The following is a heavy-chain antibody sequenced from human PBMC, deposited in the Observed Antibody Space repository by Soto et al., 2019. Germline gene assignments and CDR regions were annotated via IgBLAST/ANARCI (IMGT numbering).Heavy chain of an antibody. CDR2: ISSTGRNI. CDR3: VKRGPPREDWNGVDYYYGMDV. D-gene: IGHD1-1*01. CDR1: GLTLSSYS. V-gene: IGHV3-21*01. J-gene: IGHJ6*02. Sequence: DVQLVESGGGLVKPGGSLRLSCTASGLTLSSYSMNWVRQAPGKGLEWVSSISSTGRNIYNADSVKGRFAISRDNAKNSLYLQMNSLRVEDTAVYYCVKRGPPREDWNGVDYYYGMDVWSQGTTVTVSS.